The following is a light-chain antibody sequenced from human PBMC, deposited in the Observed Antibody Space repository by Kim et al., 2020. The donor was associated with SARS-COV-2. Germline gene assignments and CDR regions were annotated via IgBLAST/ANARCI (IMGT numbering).Light chain of an antibody. CDR1: QSFSSCN. Sequence: LSPAERTPLSCSASQSFSSCNLAWYLQKPGQAPSLLIYGAYIRATGIPDRFSGSGSGTDFTLTISSLAPEDFAVYYCQHYGDSAYTFGQGTKLVI. CDR3: QHYGDSAYT. J-gene: IGKJ2*01. V-gene: IGKV3-20*01. CDR2: GAY.